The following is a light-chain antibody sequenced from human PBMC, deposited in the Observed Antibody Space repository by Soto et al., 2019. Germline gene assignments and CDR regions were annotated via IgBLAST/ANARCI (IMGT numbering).Light chain of an antibody. CDR1: QSVSSY. CDR3: QPRSTWPIT. Sequence: EIVLTQSPATLSLSPGERATLSCRASQSVSSYLAWYQQKPGQAPRLLIYDASNRATGIPARFSGSGSGTDYTLTISSIKHFDFAVNYSQPRSTWPITFGQGTRLEIK. J-gene: IGKJ5*01. CDR2: DAS. V-gene: IGKV3-11*01.